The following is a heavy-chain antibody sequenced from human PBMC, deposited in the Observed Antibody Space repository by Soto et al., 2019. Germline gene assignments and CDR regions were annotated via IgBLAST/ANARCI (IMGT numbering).Heavy chain of an antibody. D-gene: IGHD6-13*01. Sequence: QVQLVQSGAEVKKPGASVKVSCKASGYSFTSYGITWVRQAPGQGLEWMGWINTYNGNTNYVQKLQGRVTMTTDTSTSTAYMELRSLRSDDTAVYYCAREPAAGDWFDPWGQGTLVTVSS. CDR1: GYSFTSYG. CDR2: INTYNGNT. V-gene: IGHV1-18*01. J-gene: IGHJ5*02. CDR3: AREPAAGDWFDP.